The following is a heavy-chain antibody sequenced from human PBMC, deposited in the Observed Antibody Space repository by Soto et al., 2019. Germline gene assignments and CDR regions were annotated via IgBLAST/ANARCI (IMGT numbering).Heavy chain of an antibody. CDR3: ARLVWGGNSGY. Sequence: QVQLQESGPGLVKPSGTLSLTCAVSGGSISSSNWWSWVRQPPGKGLEWIGEIYHSGSTNYNPSLNSXXTXSXXQSKNQFSLKLSSVTAADTAVYYCARLVWGGNSGYWGQGTLVTVSS. CDR2: IYHSGST. J-gene: IGHJ4*02. CDR1: GGSISSSNW. V-gene: IGHV4-4*02. D-gene: IGHD3-16*01.